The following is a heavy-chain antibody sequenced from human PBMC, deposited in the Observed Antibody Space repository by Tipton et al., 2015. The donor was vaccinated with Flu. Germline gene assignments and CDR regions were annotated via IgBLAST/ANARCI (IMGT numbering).Heavy chain of an antibody. V-gene: IGHV4-4*02. CDR2: ISHSGRT. Sequence: TLSLTCAVSGDSISSSRWWSWVRQPPGKGLEWIGEISHSGRTNYNPSLKSRVTISVDKSKNQFSLKLSSVTAADTAVYYCAREEVVNPRGEQLLVQGFDYWGQGTLATVSS. D-gene: IGHD6-13*01. J-gene: IGHJ4*02. CDR3: AREEVVNPRGEQLLVQGFDY. CDR1: GDSISSSRW.